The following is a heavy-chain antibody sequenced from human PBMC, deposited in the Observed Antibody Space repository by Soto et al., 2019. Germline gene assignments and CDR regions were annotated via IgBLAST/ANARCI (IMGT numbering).Heavy chain of an antibody. CDR3: AKDPRGSYYIGLDS. V-gene: IGHV3-30*18. J-gene: IGHJ4*02. D-gene: IGHD3-10*01. CDR1: GFMFSYYG. CDR2: ISYDGSEK. Sequence: QVQLVESGGGVVQPGRSLRLSCAASGFMFSYYGMHWVRQTPGKGLEWVAAISYDGSEKDYADSVKGRFTISRDNSKNTLYLQMNSLRGEDTAVYYCAKDPRGSYYIGLDSWGQGTVVTVSS.